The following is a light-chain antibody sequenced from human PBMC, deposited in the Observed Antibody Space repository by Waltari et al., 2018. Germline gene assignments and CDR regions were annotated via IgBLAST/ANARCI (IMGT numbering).Light chain of an antibody. CDR2: LCS. CDR1: QSLLHCHGHNY. J-gene: IGKJ5*01. Sequence: IVLTPSPLSLPVTPGEPASIHCRSSQSLLHCHGHNYFVLYLQKPGQSPQVLIYLCSNRASGVPYRFSGSGSGTNYTLKISRVEAEDVGVYYGRQALQTPPTLGQGTRLEMK. V-gene: IGKV2-28*01. CDR3: RQALQTPPT.